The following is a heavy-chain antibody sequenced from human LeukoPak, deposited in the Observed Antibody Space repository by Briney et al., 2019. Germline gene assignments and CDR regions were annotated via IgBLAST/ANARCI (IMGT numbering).Heavy chain of an antibody. CDR1: GASISSYY. D-gene: IGHD3-16*01. Sequence: SETLSLTCTVSGASISSYYWSWIRQPPGEGLEWIGYIYYSGSTNYNPSLKSRVTISVDTSKNQFSLKLSSVTAADTAVYYCARLGHRGFGGVTFDYWGQGTLVTVSS. J-gene: IGHJ4*02. V-gene: IGHV4-59*08. CDR2: IYYSGST. CDR3: ARLGHRGFGGVTFDY.